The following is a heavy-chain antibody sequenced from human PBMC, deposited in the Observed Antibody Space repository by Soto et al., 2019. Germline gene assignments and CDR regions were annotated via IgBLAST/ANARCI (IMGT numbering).Heavy chain of an antibody. J-gene: IGHJ4*02. CDR3: AKELTAMVFWDY. D-gene: IGHD5-18*01. CDR1: GFTFSSYA. CDR2: ISGSGGST. V-gene: IGHV3-23*01. Sequence: EVQLLESGGGLVQPGGSLRLSCAASGFTFSSYAMSWVRQAPGKGVEWVSAISGSGGSTYYADSVKGRFTISRDNSKNSLYLQMKSMRAEDTAVYYCAKELTAMVFWDYWGQGTLVTVSS.